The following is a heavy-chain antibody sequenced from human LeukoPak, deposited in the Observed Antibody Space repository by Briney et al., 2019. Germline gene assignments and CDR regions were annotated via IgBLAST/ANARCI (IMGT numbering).Heavy chain of an antibody. V-gene: IGHV1-8*01. CDR3: ARGVYSSSWFFYYYYGMDV. CDR2: MNPNSGNT. J-gene: IGHJ6*02. D-gene: IGHD6-13*01. CDR1: GYTFTSYD. Sequence: ASVKVSCKASGYTFTSYDINWVRQATGQGLEWMGWMNPNSGNTGYAQKFQGRVTMTRNTSISTAHMELSSLRSEDTAVYYCARGVYSSSWFFYYYYGMDVWGQGTTVTVSS.